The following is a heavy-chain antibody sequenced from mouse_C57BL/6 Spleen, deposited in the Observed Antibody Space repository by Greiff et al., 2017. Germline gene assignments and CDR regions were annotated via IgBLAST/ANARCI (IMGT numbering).Heavy chain of an antibody. CDR1: GYTFTDYY. Sequence: VQLQQSGPELVKPGASVKISCKASGYTFTDYYMNWVKQSHGKSLEWIGDINPNNGGTSYNQKFKGKATLTVDKSSSTAYMELRSLTSEDSAVYYCAIGGNYYAMDYWGQGTSVTVSS. CDR3: AIGGNYYAMDY. J-gene: IGHJ4*01. V-gene: IGHV1-26*01. D-gene: IGHD3-3*01. CDR2: INPNNGGT.